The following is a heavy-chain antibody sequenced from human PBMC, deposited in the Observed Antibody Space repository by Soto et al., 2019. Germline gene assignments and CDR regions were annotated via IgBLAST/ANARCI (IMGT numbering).Heavy chain of an antibody. CDR1: GFTFSSYG. CDR3: ANGGPNSYDAFDI. V-gene: IGHV3-30*18. Sequence: PGGSLRLSCAASGFTFSSYGMHWVRQAPGKGLEWVAVISYDGSNKYYADSVKGRFTISRDNSKNTLYLQMNSLRAEDTAVYYCANGGPNSYDAFDIWGQGTMVTVSS. D-gene: IGHD1-7*01. J-gene: IGHJ3*02. CDR2: ISYDGSNK.